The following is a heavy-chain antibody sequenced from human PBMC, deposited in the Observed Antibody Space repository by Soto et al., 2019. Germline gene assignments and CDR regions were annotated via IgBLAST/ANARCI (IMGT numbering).Heavy chain of an antibody. D-gene: IGHD6-19*01. CDR1: GGSFSGYY. J-gene: IGHJ4*02. CDR3: ERFSGYSSGWPSYYLDY. Sequence: PSETLSLTCAVYGGSFSGYYWSWIRQPPGKGLEWIGEINHSGSTNYNPSLKSRVTISVDTSKNQFSLKLSSVTAADTAVYYCERFSGYSSGWPSYYLDYWGQGAQVTVSS. V-gene: IGHV4-34*01. CDR2: INHSGST.